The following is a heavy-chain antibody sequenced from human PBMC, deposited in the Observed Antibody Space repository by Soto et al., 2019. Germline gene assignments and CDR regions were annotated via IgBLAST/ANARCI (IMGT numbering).Heavy chain of an antibody. CDR3: ARGSGYYRNFDS. CDR2: VFDRGKT. J-gene: IGHJ4*02. CDR1: GGSITSGGYS. D-gene: IGHD3-3*01. Sequence: QVQLQESGPGLVKPSQTLSLTCSVSGGSITSGGYSWTWIRHQPGKALQWSGYVFDRGKTYYNPSLKGRLTISVDTAKNLFSLELSSVTAADTAVYFCARGSGYYRNFDSWGQGTLGAVSS. V-gene: IGHV4-31*02.